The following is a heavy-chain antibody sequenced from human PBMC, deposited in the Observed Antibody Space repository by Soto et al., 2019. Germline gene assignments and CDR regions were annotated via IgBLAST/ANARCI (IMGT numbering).Heavy chain of an antibody. CDR3: ASSGYSSSWGPYNWFDP. V-gene: IGHV4-59*08. Sequence: SETLSLTCTVSGGSISSYYWSWIRQPPGKGLEWIGYIYYSGSTNYNPSLKSRVTISVDTSKNQFSLKLSSVTAADTAVYYCASSGYSSSWGPYNWFDPWGQGTLVTVSS. D-gene: IGHD6-13*01. J-gene: IGHJ5*02. CDR2: IYYSGST. CDR1: GGSISSYY.